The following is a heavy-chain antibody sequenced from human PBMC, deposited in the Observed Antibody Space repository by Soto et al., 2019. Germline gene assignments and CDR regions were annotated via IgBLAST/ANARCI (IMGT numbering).Heavy chain of an antibody. CDR2: IYYSGST. Sequence: QVQLQESGPGLVKPSETLSLTCTVSGGSISSYYWSWIRQPPGKGLEWIGYIYYSGSTNYNPSLKSRVTISVDTSKNQSSLKLSSVTAADTAVYYCARSPKTSTVTTLYFDYWGQGTLVTVSS. V-gene: IGHV4-59*08. CDR1: GGSISSYY. J-gene: IGHJ4*02. CDR3: ARSPKTSTVTTLYFDY. D-gene: IGHD4-17*01.